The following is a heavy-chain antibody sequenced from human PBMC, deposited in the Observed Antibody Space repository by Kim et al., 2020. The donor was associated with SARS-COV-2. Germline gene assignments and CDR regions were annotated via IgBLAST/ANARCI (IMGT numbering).Heavy chain of an antibody. CDR2: NYT. CDR3: ARDNDLIDY. Sequence: NYTNYADSVKGRFTISRDNAKNSLYLQMNSLRAEDPAVYYCARDNDLIDYWGQGTLVTVSS. D-gene: IGHD1-1*01. V-gene: IGHV3-11*05. J-gene: IGHJ4*02.